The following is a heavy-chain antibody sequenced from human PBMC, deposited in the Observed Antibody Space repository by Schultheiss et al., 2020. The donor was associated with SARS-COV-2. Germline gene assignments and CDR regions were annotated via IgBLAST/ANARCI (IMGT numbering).Heavy chain of an antibody. CDR2: IKQDGSEK. Sequence: GGSLRLSCAASGFTFSSYSMNWVRQAPGKGLEWVANIKQDGSEKYYVDSVKGRFTISRDNAKNSLYLQMNSLRAEDTAVYYCARDNYTYYDFWSGYLPSYYYYGMDVWGQGTTVTVSS. V-gene: IGHV3-7*01. CDR1: GFTFSSYS. CDR3: ARDNYTYYDFWSGYLPSYYYYGMDV. D-gene: IGHD3-3*01. J-gene: IGHJ6*02.